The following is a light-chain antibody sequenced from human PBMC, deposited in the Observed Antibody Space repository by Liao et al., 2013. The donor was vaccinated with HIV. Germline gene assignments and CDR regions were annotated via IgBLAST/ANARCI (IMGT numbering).Light chain of an antibody. V-gene: IGLV3-25*03. CDR1: ALPKQY. CDR2: KDS. J-gene: IGLJ3*02. Sequence: SYELTQPPSVSVSPGQTARITCSGDALPKQYAYWYQQKPGQAPVVLIYKDSERPSGIPERFSGSSSGTTVTLTISGVQAEDEADYYCQSADSSGTCPVFGGGTKLTVL. CDR3: QSADSSGTCPV.